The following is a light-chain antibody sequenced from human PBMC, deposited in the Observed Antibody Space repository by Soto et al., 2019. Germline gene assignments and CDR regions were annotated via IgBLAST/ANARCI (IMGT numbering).Light chain of an antibody. CDR1: QSVNREF. J-gene: IGKJ2*01. CDR2: ATS. Sequence: EIILTQSPGTVSLSPGERATVSCRASQSVNREFLAWYQQKPGQAPRLLISATSSRASGIPDRFSGTGSGTDFTLTISGLEPEDSAVYYCQQYGGSPAYTFGQGTKLEI. V-gene: IGKV3-20*01. CDR3: QQYGGSPAYT.